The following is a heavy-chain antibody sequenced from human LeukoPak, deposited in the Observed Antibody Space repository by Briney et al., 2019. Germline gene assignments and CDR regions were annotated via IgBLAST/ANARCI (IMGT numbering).Heavy chain of an antibody. CDR1: GFTFNTYT. D-gene: IGHD3-22*01. J-gene: IGHJ3*02. Sequence: SGGSLRLSCVASGFTFNTYTMNWVRQAPGKGLEWISCVGRDGSIHYADSVKGRITISRDNAKNSLFLQMNSLRAEDTAIYYCARRYYDTTGYAFDIWGQGTMVTVSS. V-gene: IGHV3-21*01. CDR2: VGRDGSI. CDR3: ARRYYDTTGYAFDI.